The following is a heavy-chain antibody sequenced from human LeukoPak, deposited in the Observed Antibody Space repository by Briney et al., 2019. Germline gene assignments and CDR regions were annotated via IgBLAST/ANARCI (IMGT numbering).Heavy chain of an antibody. V-gene: IGHV3-74*01. CDR3: TRAITYFYGSVTYDWFDS. Sequence: GGSLRLSCAAPGFTFSSYWMHWVRQIPGKGLMWVARIKSDGSTIYADSVQGRFTISRDNAKNMVFLQMNSLRVDDTAIYYCTRAITYFYGSVTYDWFDSWGQGTRVTVSS. D-gene: IGHD3-10*01. CDR2: IKSDGST. J-gene: IGHJ5*01. CDR1: GFTFSSYW.